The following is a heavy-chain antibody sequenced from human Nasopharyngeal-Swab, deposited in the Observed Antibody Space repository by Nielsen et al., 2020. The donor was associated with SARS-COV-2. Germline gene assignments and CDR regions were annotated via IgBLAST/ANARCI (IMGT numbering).Heavy chain of an antibody. CDR3: ATGAAAGTQNWFDP. CDR1: GYTFTNYA. V-gene: IGHV1-24*01. D-gene: IGHD6-13*01. Sequence: ASVKVSCKASGYTFTNYAMNWVRQAPGQGLEWMGGFDPEDGETIYAQKFQGRVTMTEDTSTDTAYMELSSLRSEDTAVYYCATGAAAGTQNWFDPWGQGTLVTVSS. J-gene: IGHJ5*02. CDR2: FDPEDGET.